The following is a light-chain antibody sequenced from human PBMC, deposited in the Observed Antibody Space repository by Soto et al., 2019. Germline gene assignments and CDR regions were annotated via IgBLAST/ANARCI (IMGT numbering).Light chain of an antibody. CDR3: QQYIHWPVMYT. V-gene: IGKV3-15*01. J-gene: IGKJ2*01. Sequence: EIVMTQSPATLSVSPGERATLSCRASQNVNNNLAWYQQKPGQAPRLLMYGASTRATGIPARFSGSGSGTEFTLTISSLQSEDFAVYYCQQYIHWPVMYT. CDR1: QNVNNN. CDR2: GAS.